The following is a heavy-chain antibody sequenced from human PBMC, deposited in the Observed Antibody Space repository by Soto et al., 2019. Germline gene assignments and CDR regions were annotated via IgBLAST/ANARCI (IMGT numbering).Heavy chain of an antibody. Sequence: EVQLVESGGGLIQPGGSLRLSCAASGFTVSSNYMSWVRQAPGKGLEWVSVIYSGGSTYYADSVKGRFTISRDNSKNTLYLQMNSLRAEDTAVYYCARTSGYDSSGNDAFDIWGQGTMVTVSS. J-gene: IGHJ3*02. CDR2: IYSGGST. CDR1: GFTVSSNY. CDR3: ARTSGYDSSGNDAFDI. D-gene: IGHD3-22*01. V-gene: IGHV3-53*01.